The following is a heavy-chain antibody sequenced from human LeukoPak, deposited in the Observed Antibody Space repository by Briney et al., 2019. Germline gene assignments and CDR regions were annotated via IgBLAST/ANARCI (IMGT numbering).Heavy chain of an antibody. V-gene: IGHV3-74*01. CDR3: ARVKVRFCSGGSCYYEYYFDY. CDR2: INSDGSST. D-gene: IGHD2-15*01. Sequence: PGGSLRLSCAASGFTFSNYWMHWVRRAPGKGLVWVSHINSDGSSTSYADSVRGRFTISRDNAENTLYLQMNTLRAEDTAVYYCARVKVRFCSGGSCYYEYYFDYWGQGTLVTVSS. CDR1: GFTFSNYW. J-gene: IGHJ4*02.